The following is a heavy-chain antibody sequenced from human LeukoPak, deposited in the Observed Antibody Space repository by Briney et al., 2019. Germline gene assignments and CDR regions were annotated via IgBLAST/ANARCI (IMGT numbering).Heavy chain of an antibody. D-gene: IGHD3-22*01. CDR1: GGSISSGDYY. CDR3: ARDPADSSGYYYV. V-gene: IGHV4-30-4*01. CDR2: ICYSGST. Sequence: SQTLSLTCTVSGGSISSGDYYWSWIRQPPGKGLEWIGYICYSGSTYYNPSLKSRVTISVDTSKNQFSLKLSSVTAADTAVYYCARDPADSSGYYYVWGQGTLVTVSS. J-gene: IGHJ4*02.